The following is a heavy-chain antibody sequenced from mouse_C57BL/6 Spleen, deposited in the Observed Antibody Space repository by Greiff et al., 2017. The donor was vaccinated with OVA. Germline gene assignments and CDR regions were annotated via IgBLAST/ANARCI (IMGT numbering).Heavy chain of an antibody. CDR1: GYAFSSYW. J-gene: IGHJ2*01. CDR3: ASGNPGYFDY. Sequence: QLQQSGAELVKPGASVKISCKASGYAFSSYWMNWVKQRPGKGLEWIGQIYPGDGDTNYNGKFKGKATLTAEKSSSTAYMQISSLTSEDSAVYFCASGNPGYFDYWGQGTTLTVSS. CDR2: IYPGDGDT. V-gene: IGHV1-80*01. D-gene: IGHD2-1*01.